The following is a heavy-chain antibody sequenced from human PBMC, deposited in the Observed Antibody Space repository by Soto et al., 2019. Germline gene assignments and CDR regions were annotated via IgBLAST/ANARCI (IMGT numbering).Heavy chain of an antibody. V-gene: IGHV1-8*01. Sequence: ASVKVSCKASGYTFTSYDINWVRQATGQGLEWMGWMNPNSGNTGYAQKFQGRVTMTRNTSISTAYMELSSLRSEDTAVYYCAREGPYSSPYGMDVWGQGTTVTVSS. CDR1: GYTFTSYD. CDR3: AREGPYSSPYGMDV. D-gene: IGHD6-13*01. CDR2: MNPNSGNT. J-gene: IGHJ6*02.